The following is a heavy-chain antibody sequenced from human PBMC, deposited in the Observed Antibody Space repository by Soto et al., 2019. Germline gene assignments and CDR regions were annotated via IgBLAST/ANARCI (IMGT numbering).Heavy chain of an antibody. D-gene: IGHD4-17*01. CDR1: GFTFSNAW. V-gene: IGHV3-15*01. Sequence: EVQLVESGGGLVKPGGSLRLSCAASGFTFSNAWMSWVRQAPGKGLEWVGRIKSKTDGGTTDYAAPVKGRFTISRDDSKNTLYLQMNSLKTEETAVYYCTAHDYGDYVARDWGQGTLVTVSS. CDR2: IKSKTDGGTT. J-gene: IGHJ4*02. CDR3: TAHDYGDYVARD.